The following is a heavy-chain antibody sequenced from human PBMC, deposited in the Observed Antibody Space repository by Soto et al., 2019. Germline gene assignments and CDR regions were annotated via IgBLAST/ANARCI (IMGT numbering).Heavy chain of an antibody. CDR2: INHSGST. V-gene: IGHV4-34*01. J-gene: IGHJ4*02. D-gene: IGHD6-13*01. Sequence: SETLSVTCTVYGGSISGYYWSWIRQPPGKGLEWIGEINHSGSTNYNPSLKSRVTISVDTSKNQFSLKLSSVTAADTAVYYCARAAGQFDYWGQGTLVTVSS. CDR3: ARAAGQFDY. CDR1: GGSISGYY.